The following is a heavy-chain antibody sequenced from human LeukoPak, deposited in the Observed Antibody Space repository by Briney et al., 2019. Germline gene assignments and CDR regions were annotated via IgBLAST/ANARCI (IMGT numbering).Heavy chain of an antibody. CDR3: ALFEVVVGSTQDF. D-gene: IGHD2-15*01. J-gene: IGHJ4*02. CDR1: AGSISSYY. V-gene: IGHV4-34*01. Sequence: SETLSLTCTVSAGSISSYYWNWIRQPPGEGLEWIAEIHHTGHINYNPSLKSRVTVSVDRSKNQFSLKLTSVTAADTAVYYCALFEVVVGSTQDFWGQGTLVTVSS. CDR2: IHHTGHI.